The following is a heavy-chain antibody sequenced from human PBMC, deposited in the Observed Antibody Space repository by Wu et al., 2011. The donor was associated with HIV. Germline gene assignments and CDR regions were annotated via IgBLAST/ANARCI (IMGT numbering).Heavy chain of an antibody. J-gene: IGHJ6*03. CDR2: VSGYNGDT. CDR3: ARDANIHYDTLTEYYKSYHYMDV. V-gene: IGHV1-18*01. D-gene: IGHD3-9*01. Sequence: QVQLVQSGDEVKKPGASVKVSCKASGYTFDNYGITWVRQAPGQGLEWMGWVSGYNGDTNYPRWLQGRVTMTTDTSTSTVYMEMRGLRSDDTAVYYCARDANIHYDTLTEYYKSYHYMDVVGRGTTAPSP. CDR1: GYTFDNYG.